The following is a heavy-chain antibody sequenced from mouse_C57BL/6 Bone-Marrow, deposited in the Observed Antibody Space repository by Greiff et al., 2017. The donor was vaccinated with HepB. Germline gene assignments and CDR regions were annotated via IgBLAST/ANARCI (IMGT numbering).Heavy chain of an antibody. CDR2: ISSGGSYT. J-gene: IGHJ3*01. CDR3: ARQSNSFAY. CDR1: GFTFSSYG. D-gene: IGHD2-5*01. Sequence: EVMLVESGGDLVKPGGSLKLSCAASGFTFSSYGMSWVRQTPDKRLEWVATISSGGSYTYYPDSVKGRFTISRDNAKNTLYLQMSSLKSEDTAMYYCARQSNSFAYWGQGTLVTVSA. V-gene: IGHV5-6*02.